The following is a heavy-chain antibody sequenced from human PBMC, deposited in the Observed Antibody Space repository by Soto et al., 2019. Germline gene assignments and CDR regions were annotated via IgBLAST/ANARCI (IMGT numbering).Heavy chain of an antibody. CDR2: ISGSGGTT. J-gene: IGHJ4*02. D-gene: IGHD6-25*01. CDR3: AKFFVETGSNSGWPWSFHY. V-gene: IGHV3-23*01. Sequence: EVQLLESGGGLVQPRRSLRLSCAASGFTFSNYAMSWVRQAPGQGLDWVSAISGSGGTTYYADSVKGRFTISRDNSKNTLFLQMNSLIAEDAAVYYCAKFFVETGSNSGWPWSFHYWGQGTLVTVSS. CDR1: GFTFSNYA.